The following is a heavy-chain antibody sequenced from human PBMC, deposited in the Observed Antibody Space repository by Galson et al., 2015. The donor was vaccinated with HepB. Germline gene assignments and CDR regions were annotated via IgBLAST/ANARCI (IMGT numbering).Heavy chain of an antibody. D-gene: IGHD3-3*01. Sequence: TLSLTCTVSGGSVSSGGYYWSWIRQHPGKGLEWIGYIYYSGSTYYNPSLKSRVTISVDTSKNQFSLKLSSVTAADTAVYYCARGLRYYDFWSGCVGMDVWGQGTTVTVSS. CDR2: IYYSGST. V-gene: IGHV4-31*03. J-gene: IGHJ6*02. CDR1: GGSVSSGGYY. CDR3: ARGLRYYDFWSGCVGMDV.